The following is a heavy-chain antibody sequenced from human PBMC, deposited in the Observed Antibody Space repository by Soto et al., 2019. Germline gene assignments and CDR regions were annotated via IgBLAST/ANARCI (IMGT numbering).Heavy chain of an antibody. CDR2: ISSSSSTI. CDR1: GFTFSSYS. J-gene: IGHJ6*04. V-gene: IGHV3-48*01. D-gene: IGHD3-10*01. Sequence: PGGSLRLSCAASGFTFSSYSMNWVRQAPGKGLEWVSYISSSSSTIYYADSVKGRFTISRDNAKNSLYLQMNSLRAEDTAVYYCARDPASMVRGPSPPYYYYYYGMDVWGKGTTVTVSS. CDR3: ARDPASMVRGPSPPYYYYYYGMDV.